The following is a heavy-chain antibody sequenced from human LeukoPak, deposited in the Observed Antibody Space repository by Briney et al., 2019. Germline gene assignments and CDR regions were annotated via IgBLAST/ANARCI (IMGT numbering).Heavy chain of an antibody. V-gene: IGHV4-59*01. D-gene: IGHD3-3*01. Sequence: PSETLSLTCTVSGGSISSYYWSWIRQPPGKGLEWIGYIYYSGSTNYNPSLKSRVTMSVDTSKNQFSLKLSSVTAADTAVYYCARPSGEWSGYLSWGQGTLVTVSS. CDR1: GGSISSYY. CDR2: IYYSGST. J-gene: IGHJ4*02. CDR3: ARPSGEWSGYLS.